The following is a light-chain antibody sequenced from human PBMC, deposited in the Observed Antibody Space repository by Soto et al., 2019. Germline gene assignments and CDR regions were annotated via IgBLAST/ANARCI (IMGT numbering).Light chain of an antibody. CDR1: QTVIKNY. CDR3: QQYGGSPLT. J-gene: IGKJ4*01. Sequence: ESVLTQSPGTLSLSPGERATLSCRASQTVIKNYLAWYQRKPGQAPRLLVYVASNRATGIPDRFSGGGSGTDFSITITRLEPEDAALYYCQQYGGSPLTFGGGTKVEIK. CDR2: VAS. V-gene: IGKV3-20*01.